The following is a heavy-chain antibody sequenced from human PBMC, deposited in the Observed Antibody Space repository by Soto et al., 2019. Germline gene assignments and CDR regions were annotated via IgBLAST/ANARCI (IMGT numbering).Heavy chain of an antibody. CDR1: GGSISSSNW. Sequence: PSETLSLTCAVSGGSISSSNWWSWVRQPPGKGLEWIGEIYHSGSTNYNPSLKSRVTISVDKSKNQFSLKLSSVTAADTAVYYCARDQTDIVVVVAATHYYYYGMDVWGQGTTVTVPS. CDR2: IYHSGST. J-gene: IGHJ6*02. CDR3: ARDQTDIVVVVAATHYYYYGMDV. D-gene: IGHD2-15*01. V-gene: IGHV4-4*02.